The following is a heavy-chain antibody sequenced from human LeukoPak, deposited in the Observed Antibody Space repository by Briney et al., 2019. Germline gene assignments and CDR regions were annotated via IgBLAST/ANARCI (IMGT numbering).Heavy chain of an antibody. CDR2: FYYTGST. D-gene: IGHD1-26*01. CDR1: GGSIGGYY. Sequence: SETLSLTCSVSGGSIGGYYWSWIRQTPGKGLEGIGNFYYTGSTQYNPPLKSRLTLPVAASKNQFSLSPSSVTAADTATYFCARHIGKWAFDIWGQGTVVTVSS. J-gene: IGHJ3*02. V-gene: IGHV4-59*08. CDR3: ARHIGKWAFDI.